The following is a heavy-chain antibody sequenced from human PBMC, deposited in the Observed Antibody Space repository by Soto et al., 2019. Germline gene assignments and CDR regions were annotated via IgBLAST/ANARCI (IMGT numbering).Heavy chain of an antibody. Sequence: GASVKVSCKASGFTFTSYGISWVRQAPGQGVEWMGWISAYNGNTNYAQKLQGRVTMTTYTSTSTAYMELRSLRSDDTAVYYCARVYRDNWNYEYYFDYWGQGTLVTVSS. CDR1: GFTFTSYG. J-gene: IGHJ4*02. CDR2: ISAYNGNT. CDR3: ARVYRDNWNYEYYFDY. V-gene: IGHV1-18*01. D-gene: IGHD1-7*01.